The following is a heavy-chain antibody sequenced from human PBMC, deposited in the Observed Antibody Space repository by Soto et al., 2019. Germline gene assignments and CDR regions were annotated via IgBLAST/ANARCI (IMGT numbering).Heavy chain of an antibody. CDR2: IYYSGST. CDR3: ARASTVTTGYYYYGMDV. V-gene: IGHV4-59*01. CDR1: GGSISSYY. D-gene: IGHD4-17*01. J-gene: IGHJ6*02. Sequence: NPSETLSLTCTVSGGSISSYYWSWIRQPPGKGLEWIGYIYYSGSTNYNPSLKSRVTISVDTSKNQFSLKLSSVTAADTAVYYCARASTVTTGYYYYGMDVWGQGTTVTVSS.